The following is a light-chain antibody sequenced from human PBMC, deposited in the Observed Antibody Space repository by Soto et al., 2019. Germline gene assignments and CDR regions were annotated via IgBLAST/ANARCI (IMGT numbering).Light chain of an antibody. CDR2: DVS. CDR3: SSYTSTNSL. J-gene: IGLJ2*01. CDR1: SSDVGAYNY. V-gene: IGLV2-14*03. Sequence: QSALTQPASVSGSPGESITISCTGTSSDVGAYNYVSWYQPHPGKAPKLMIYDVSNRPSGVSNRFSGSKSGNTASLTISGLQAEDEADYYCSSYTSTNSLFGGGTKVTVL.